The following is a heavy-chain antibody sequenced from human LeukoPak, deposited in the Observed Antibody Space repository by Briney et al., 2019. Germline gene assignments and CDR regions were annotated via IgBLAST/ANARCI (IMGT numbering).Heavy chain of an antibody. Sequence: GASVKVSCKASGYTFTSYDINWVRQATGQGLEWMGWMNPNSGNTGYAQKFQGRVTMTRDTSISTAYMELSSLRSEDTAVYYCARGRVVPAATNWFDPWGQGTLVTVSS. CDR2: MNPNSGNT. CDR1: GYTFTSYD. CDR3: ARGRVVPAATNWFDP. V-gene: IGHV1-8*01. D-gene: IGHD2-2*01. J-gene: IGHJ5*02.